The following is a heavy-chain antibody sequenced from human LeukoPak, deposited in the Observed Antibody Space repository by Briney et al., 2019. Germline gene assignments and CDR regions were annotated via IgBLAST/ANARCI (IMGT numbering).Heavy chain of an antibody. Sequence: SETLSLTCAVYGGSFSGYYWSWIRQPPGKGLEWIGEINHSGSTNYNPSLKSRVTISVDTSKNQFPLKLSSVTAADTAVYYCARVRYDFWSGKLFDYWGQGTLVTVSS. CDR3: ARVRYDFWSGKLFDY. V-gene: IGHV4-34*01. J-gene: IGHJ4*02. CDR1: GGSFSGYY. D-gene: IGHD3-3*01. CDR2: INHSGST.